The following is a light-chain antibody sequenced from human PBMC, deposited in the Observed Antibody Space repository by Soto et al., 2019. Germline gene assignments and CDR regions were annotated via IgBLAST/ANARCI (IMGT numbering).Light chain of an antibody. V-gene: IGLV2-11*01. J-gene: IGLJ1*01. CDR2: DVS. CDR1: SSDVGGYNY. CDR3: SSYAGSYTYV. Sequence: QSALTQPRSVSGSPGQSVTISCTGTSSDVGGYNYVSWYQQHPGKAPKLMIYDVSKRPSGVPDRFSGSKSGNTASLTISGLQAEDEADYYCSSYAGSYTYVFRTGTKLTVL.